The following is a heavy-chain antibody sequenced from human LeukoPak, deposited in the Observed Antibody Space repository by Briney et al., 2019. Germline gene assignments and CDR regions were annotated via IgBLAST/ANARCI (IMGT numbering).Heavy chain of an antibody. CDR3: ARAIAVAGTGFFDY. CDR2: IIPIFGTA. D-gene: IGHD6-19*01. J-gene: IGHJ4*02. V-gene: IGHV1-69*13. CDR1: GGTFSSYA. Sequence: SVKVSCKASGGTFSSYAISWVRQAPGQGLEWMGGIIPIFGTASYAQKFQGRVTITADESTSTAYMELSSLRSEDTAVYYCARAIAVAGTGFFDYWGQGTLVTVSS.